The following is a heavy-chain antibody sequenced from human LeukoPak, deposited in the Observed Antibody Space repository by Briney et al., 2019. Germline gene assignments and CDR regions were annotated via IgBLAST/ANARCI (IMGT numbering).Heavy chain of an antibody. CDR2: ISYDGSNK. V-gene: IGHV3-30*03. CDR3: AGGDGYNPLIY. J-gene: IGHJ4*02. CDR1: GFTFDDYG. D-gene: IGHD5-24*01. Sequence: PGGSLRLSCAASGFTFDDYGMTWVRQAPGKGLEWVAVISYDGSNKYYADSVKGRFTISRDNSKNTLYLQMNSLRAEDTAVYYCAGGDGYNPLIYWGQGTLVTVSS.